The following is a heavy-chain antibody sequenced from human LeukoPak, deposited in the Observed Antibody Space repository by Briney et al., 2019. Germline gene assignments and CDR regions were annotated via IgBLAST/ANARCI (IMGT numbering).Heavy chain of an antibody. Sequence: ASVKVSFKASGYTFTSYGVSWVRQAPGQGLGWMGWISAYNGNTNYAQKLQGRVTMTTNTSTSTAYMELRSLRSDDTAVYYCARDLPPSDGDSIDYWGQGTLVTVSS. CDR1: GYTFTSYG. D-gene: IGHD3-22*01. V-gene: IGHV1-18*04. CDR3: ARDLPPSDGDSIDY. J-gene: IGHJ4*02. CDR2: ISAYNGNT.